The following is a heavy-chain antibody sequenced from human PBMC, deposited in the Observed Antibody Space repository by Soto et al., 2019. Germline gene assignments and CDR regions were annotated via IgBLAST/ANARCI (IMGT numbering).Heavy chain of an antibody. V-gene: IGHV3-21*01. CDR2: ISSSSSYI. J-gene: IGHJ4*02. Sequence: EVQLVESGGGLVKPGGSLRLSCAASGFTFSSYSMNWVRQAPGKGLEWVSSISSSSSYIYYADSVKGRFTISRDNAKNALYLQMNSLRAEGTAVYYCARDQAGYSYGCGLGYWGQGTLVTVSS. D-gene: IGHD5-18*01. CDR1: GFTFSSYS. CDR3: ARDQAGYSYGCGLGY.